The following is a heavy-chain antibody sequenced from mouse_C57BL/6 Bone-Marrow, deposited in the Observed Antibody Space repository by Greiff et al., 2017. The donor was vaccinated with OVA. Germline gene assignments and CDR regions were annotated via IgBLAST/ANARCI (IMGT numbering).Heavy chain of an antibody. V-gene: IGHV1-64*01. CDR2: IHPNSGST. J-gene: IGHJ3*01. Sequence: QVQLQQPGAELVKPGASVKLSCKASGYTFTSYWMHWVKQRPGQGLEWIGMIHPNSGSTNYNEKFKSKATLPVDKSYSPAYMQLSSLTSEDSAVYDCSSCTVVAPPGAYWGQGTLVTVSA. CDR3: SSCTVVAPPGAY. CDR1: GYTFTSYW. D-gene: IGHD1-1*01.